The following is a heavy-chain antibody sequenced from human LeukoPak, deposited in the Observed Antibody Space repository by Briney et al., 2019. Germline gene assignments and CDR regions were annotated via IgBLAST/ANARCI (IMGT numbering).Heavy chain of an antibody. J-gene: IGHJ3*02. CDR2: IYPGDSDT. D-gene: IGHD6-13*01. Sequence: GESLKISCKGSGYSFTSYWIGWVRQMPGKGLEWMGIIYPGDSDTRYSPSSQGQVTISADKSISTAYLQWSSLKASDTAMYYCARLRSSSWYKDAFDIWGQGTMVTVSS. CDR1: GYSFTSYW. CDR3: ARLRSSSWYKDAFDI. V-gene: IGHV5-51*01.